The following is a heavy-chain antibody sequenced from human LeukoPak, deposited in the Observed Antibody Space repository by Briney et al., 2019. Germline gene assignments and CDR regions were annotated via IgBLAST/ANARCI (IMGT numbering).Heavy chain of an antibody. V-gene: IGHV3-48*02. CDR3: ARGKYCGGGSCYSFGTFDY. CDR2: ISSSSSTI. CDR1: GFTFSSYS. J-gene: IGHJ4*02. D-gene: IGHD2-15*01. Sequence: GGSLRLSCAASGFTFSSYSMNWVRQAPGKGLEWVSYISSSSSTIYYADSVKGRFTISRDNSKNTLYLQMTSLRDEDTAVYYCARGKYCGGGSCYSFGTFDYWGQGTLVTVSS.